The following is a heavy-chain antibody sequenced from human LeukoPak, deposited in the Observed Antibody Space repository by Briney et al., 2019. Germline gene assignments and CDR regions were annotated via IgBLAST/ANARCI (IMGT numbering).Heavy chain of an antibody. D-gene: IGHD3-10*01. J-gene: IGHJ4*02. CDR2: IKQDGSEK. CDR3: ARVLGSYYYGSGSYFVYFDY. Sequence: GGSLRLSCAASGFTFSSYWMSWVRRAPGKGLEWVANIKQDGSEKYYVDSVKGRFTISRDNAKNSLYLQMNSLRAEDTAVYYCARVLGSYYYGSGSYFVYFDYWGQGTLVTVSS. V-gene: IGHV3-7*01. CDR1: GFTFSSYW.